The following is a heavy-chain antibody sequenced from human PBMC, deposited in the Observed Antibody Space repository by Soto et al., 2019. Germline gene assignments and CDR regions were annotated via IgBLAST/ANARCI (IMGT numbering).Heavy chain of an antibody. CDR1: GGTFSSYT. J-gene: IGHJ6*02. Sequence: QVQLVQSGAEVKKPGSSVKVSCKASGGTFSSYTISWVRQAPGQGLEWMGRIIPILGKANYAQKFQGRVTITADKPTSTAYMELSSLRSEDTAVYYCARGVDYAYGMDVWGQGTTVTVSS. V-gene: IGHV1-69*08. CDR3: ARGVDYAYGMDV. CDR2: IIPILGKA.